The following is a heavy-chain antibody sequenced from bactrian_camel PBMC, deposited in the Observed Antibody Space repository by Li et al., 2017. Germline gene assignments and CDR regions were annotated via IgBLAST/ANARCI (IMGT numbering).Heavy chain of an antibody. Sequence: HVQLVESGGGSVQAGGSLTLSCEASADRYRANCIAWFRQAPGKEREGIAEIYTGGGSSYYANSMKGRFTISSNNAKNQVSLQMNNPKPEDSGMYYCAIVKGRSYCSASYLTTTLAFGTWGRGTQVTVS. CDR2: IYTGGGSS. V-gene: IGHV3S54*01. J-gene: IGHJ6*01. D-gene: IGHD1*01. CDR3: AIVKGRSYCSASYLTTTLAFGT. CDR1: ADRYRANC.